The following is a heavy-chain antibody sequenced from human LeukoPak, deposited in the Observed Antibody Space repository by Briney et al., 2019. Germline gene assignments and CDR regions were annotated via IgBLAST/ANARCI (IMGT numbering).Heavy chain of an antibody. CDR2: ISSSGTAI. D-gene: IGHD2-15*01. V-gene: IGHV3-48*03. J-gene: IGHJ5*01. Sequence: GGSLRLSCAASGFTFSSYEMNWVRQAPGKGLEWVSYISSSGTAIYYADSVKGRFTISRDNATNSLNLQMNSLRVEDTAVYYCARECSGGSCFDFWGRGTLVTVSS. CDR3: ARECSGGSCFDF. CDR1: GFTFSSYE.